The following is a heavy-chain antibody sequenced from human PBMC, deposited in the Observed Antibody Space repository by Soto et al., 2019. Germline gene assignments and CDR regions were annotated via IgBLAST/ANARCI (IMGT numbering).Heavy chain of an antibody. D-gene: IGHD3-16*01. Sequence: PSETLSLTCTVSGGSISSSSYYWGWIRQPPGKGLEWIGSIYYSGSTYYNPSLKSRVTISISTSKNQFSLKLTSVTAADTAVYYCAREGGDGIDYWGQGTLVTVSS. CDR3: AREGGDGIDY. CDR2: IYYSGST. V-gene: IGHV4-39*07. J-gene: IGHJ4*02. CDR1: GGSISSSSYY.